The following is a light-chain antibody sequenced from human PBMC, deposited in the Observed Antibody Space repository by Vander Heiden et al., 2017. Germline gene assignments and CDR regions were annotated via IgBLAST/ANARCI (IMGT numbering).Light chain of an antibody. V-gene: IGKV1-33*01. CDR1: HDISTY. J-gene: IGKJ4*01. Sequence: DIQMTPSPSSLSASVGDRVTITCKATHDISTYLNWYQQKPGKAPKLLIYGASNLQKGVPPRFSGSGSGTDFSFTISSLQPEDIATYYCQQYNNLLSFGGGTKVEIK. CDR3: QQYNNLLS. CDR2: GAS.